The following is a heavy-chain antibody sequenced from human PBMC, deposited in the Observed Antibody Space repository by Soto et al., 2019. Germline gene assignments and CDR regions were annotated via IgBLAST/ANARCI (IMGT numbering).Heavy chain of an antibody. J-gene: IGHJ4*02. CDR2: ISPRSGGT. V-gene: IGHV1-2*02. CDR1: GYTFIDYY. D-gene: IGHD6-19*01. Sequence: GASVKVSCKASGYTFIDYYMHWVRQAPGQGFEWMGRISPRSGGTNYAQKFQGRVTMTWDTSLNTAYMELSSLISEDTAVYYCARPPGYISDWYHFDLWGQGTLVTVSS. CDR3: ARPPGYISDWYHFDL.